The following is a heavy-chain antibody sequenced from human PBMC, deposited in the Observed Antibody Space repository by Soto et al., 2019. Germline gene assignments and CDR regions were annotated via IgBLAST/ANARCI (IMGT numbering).Heavy chain of an antibody. V-gene: IGHV1-69*13. Sequence: GASVKVSCKASGGTFSSYAISWVRQAPGQGLEWMGGIIPIFGTANYAQKFQGRVTITADESTSTAYMELSSLRSEDTAVYYCARGAAAQDTLDYYYYVMDFWWPGTTVT. D-gene: IGHD6-13*01. CDR2: IIPIFGTA. CDR3: ARGAAAQDTLDYYYYVMDF. J-gene: IGHJ6*01. CDR1: GGTFSSYA.